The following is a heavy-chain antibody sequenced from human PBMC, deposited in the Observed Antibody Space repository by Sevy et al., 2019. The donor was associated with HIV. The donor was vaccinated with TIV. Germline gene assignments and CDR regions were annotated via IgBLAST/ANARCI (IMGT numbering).Heavy chain of an antibody. CDR3: AREDSSGWYSPGDFDY. CDR2: ISSSSSTI. CDR1: GFTFSSYS. D-gene: IGHD6-19*01. Sequence: GGSLRLSCAASGFTFSSYSMNWVRQAPGKGLEWVSYISSSSSTIYYADSVKGRFTISRDNAKNSLYLQMNSLRDEDTAVYYCAREDSSGWYSPGDFDYRGQGTLVTVSS. V-gene: IGHV3-48*02. J-gene: IGHJ4*02.